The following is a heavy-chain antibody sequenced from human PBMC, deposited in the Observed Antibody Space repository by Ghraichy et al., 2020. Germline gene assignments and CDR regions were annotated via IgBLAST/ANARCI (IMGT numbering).Heavy chain of an antibody. V-gene: IGHV3-23*01. Sequence: GGSLRLSCAASGFTFNTYDMSWVRQAPGKGLEWVSTITASGGNTYYADSVKGRFTMSRDNSKNTLFLQMNGLRAEDTAMYYCAKDLASYHYYMDVWGQGTTVTVSS. CDR1: GFTFNTYD. CDR2: ITASGGNT. CDR3: AKDLASYHYYMDV. J-gene: IGHJ6*02.